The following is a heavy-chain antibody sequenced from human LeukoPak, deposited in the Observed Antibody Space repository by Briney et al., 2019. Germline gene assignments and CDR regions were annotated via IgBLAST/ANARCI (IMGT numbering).Heavy chain of an antibody. D-gene: IGHD3-9*01. Sequence: LTGGSLRLSCAASGFTFSSYAMSWVRQAPGKGLEWVSAISISGGSTYCADSVKGRFTVSRDNSKSTLYLQMNSLGVEDTAVYYCAKDRQNDILTGSEAEPAFDIWGQGTMVTVSS. CDR3: AKDRQNDILTGSEAEPAFDI. CDR1: GFTFSSYA. CDR2: ISISGGST. J-gene: IGHJ3*02. V-gene: IGHV3-23*01.